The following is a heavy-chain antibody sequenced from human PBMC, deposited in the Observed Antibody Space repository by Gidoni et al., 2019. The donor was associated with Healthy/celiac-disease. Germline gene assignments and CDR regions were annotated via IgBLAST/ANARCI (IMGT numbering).Heavy chain of an antibody. D-gene: IGHD3-3*01. J-gene: IGHJ6*02. V-gene: IGHV1-46*01. CDR3: ARWAERSGYWGGVYGMDV. Sequence: QVQLVQSGAAVKKPGASVKVSCKASGYTFTSYYMHWVRQAPGQGLEWMGIINPSGGSTSYAQKFQGRVTMTRDTSTSTVYMELSSLRSEDTAVYYCARWAERSGYWGGVYGMDVWGQGTTVTVSS. CDR2: INPSGGST. CDR1: GYTFTSYY.